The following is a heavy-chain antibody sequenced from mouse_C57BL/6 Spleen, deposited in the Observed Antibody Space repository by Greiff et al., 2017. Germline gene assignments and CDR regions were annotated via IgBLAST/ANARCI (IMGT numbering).Heavy chain of an antibody. V-gene: IGHV6-3*01. J-gene: IGHJ2*01. CDR2: IRLKSDNYAT. Sequence: EVKLVESGGGLVQPGGSMKLSCVASGFTFSNYWMNWVCQSPEKGLEWVAQIRLKSDNYATHYAKSVKGTFTISRDDSKSSVYLQMNNLRAEDTGIYYCTVLYYFDDWGQGTTLTVSS. CDR3: TVLYYFDD. CDR1: GFTFSNYW.